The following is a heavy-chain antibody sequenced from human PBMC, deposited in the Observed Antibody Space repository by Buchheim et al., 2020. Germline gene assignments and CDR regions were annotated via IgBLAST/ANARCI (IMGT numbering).Heavy chain of an antibody. CDR3: ARAKMATITSYYFDY. J-gene: IGHJ4*02. CDR2: IKQDGSEK. Sequence: EVQLVESGGGLVQPGGSLRLSCAASGFTFSTYSMSWVRQAPGKGLEWVAKIKQDGSEKYYVDSVKGRFTISRDNAKNSLYLQMNSLRAEDTAVYYCARAKMATITSYYFDYWGQGTL. V-gene: IGHV3-7*03. D-gene: IGHD5-24*01. CDR1: GFTFSTYS.